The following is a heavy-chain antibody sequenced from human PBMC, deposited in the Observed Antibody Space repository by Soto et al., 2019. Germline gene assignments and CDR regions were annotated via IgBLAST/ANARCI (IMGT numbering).Heavy chain of an antibody. CDR1: GGSISSSSYY. Sequence: SETLSLTCTVSGGSISSSSYYWGWIRQPPGKGLEWIGSIYYSGSTYYNPSLKSRVTISVDTSKNQFSLKLSSVTAADTAVYYCARRSVYGETGAYYYYYMDVWGKGTTVTVSS. D-gene: IGHD4-17*01. CDR3: ARRSVYGETGAYYYYYMDV. CDR2: IYYSGST. V-gene: IGHV4-39*01. J-gene: IGHJ6*03.